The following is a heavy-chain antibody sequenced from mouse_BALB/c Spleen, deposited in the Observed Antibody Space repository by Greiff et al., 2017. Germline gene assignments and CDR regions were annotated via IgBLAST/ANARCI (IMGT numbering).Heavy chain of an antibody. J-gene: IGHJ4*01. D-gene: IGHD2-14*01. CDR3: ARNYWDGEGYAMDY. V-gene: IGHV3-1*02. CDR2: IHYSGST. Sequence: EVQLQESGPDLVKPSQSLSLSCTVSGYSFTSGYSCRWIRKPPGNHLELLGIIHYSGSTNYNPSLKSRISITQDTSKIQFFLQLNSMTTEDTATYYCARNYWDGEGYAMDYWGQGTSVTVSS. CDR1: GYSFTSGYS.